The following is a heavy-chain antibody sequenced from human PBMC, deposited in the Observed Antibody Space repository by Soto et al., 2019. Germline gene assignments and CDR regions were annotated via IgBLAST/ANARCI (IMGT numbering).Heavy chain of an antibody. CDR3: ARAPHYYDSSGYPDYFDF. D-gene: IGHD3-22*01. Sequence: GGSLRLSCAVSGFSVSSDYMSWVRQAPGKGLEWVSVIYSGGSTYYADSVKGRFTISRDNSKNTLYLQMNTLRAEDTAVYFCARAPHYYDSSGYPDYFDFWGQGTLVTVSS. V-gene: IGHV3-53*01. J-gene: IGHJ4*02. CDR1: GFSVSSDY. CDR2: IYSGGST.